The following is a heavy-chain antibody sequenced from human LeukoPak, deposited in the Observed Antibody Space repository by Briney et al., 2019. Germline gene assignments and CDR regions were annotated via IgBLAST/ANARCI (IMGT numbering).Heavy chain of an antibody. V-gene: IGHV1-69*13. CDR1: GGTFSSYA. CDR2: IIPIFGTA. Sequence: SVKVSCKASGGTFSSYAISWVRQAPGQGLEWMGGIIPIFGTANYAQKFQGRVTITADESTSTAYMELGSLRSEDTAVYYCARGGIVVVPAAMTLWGRGTLVTVSS. CDR3: ARGGIVVVPAAMTL. D-gene: IGHD2-2*01. J-gene: IGHJ4*02.